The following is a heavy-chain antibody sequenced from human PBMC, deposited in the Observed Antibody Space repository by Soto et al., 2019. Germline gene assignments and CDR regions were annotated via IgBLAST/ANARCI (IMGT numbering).Heavy chain of an antibody. D-gene: IGHD6-19*01. V-gene: IGHV3-53*01. Sequence: EVQLVESGGGLIQPGGSLRLSCAASGFTVSSKYMTWVRQAPGKGLEWVSVIYGGGTTYYADSVKGRFPISRDNSKNTLYLQVNSLRAEATAVYYCVQTTGWPGFDFWGQGTLVTVSS. CDR3: VQTTGWPGFDF. J-gene: IGHJ4*02. CDR1: GFTVSSKY. CDR2: IYGGGTT.